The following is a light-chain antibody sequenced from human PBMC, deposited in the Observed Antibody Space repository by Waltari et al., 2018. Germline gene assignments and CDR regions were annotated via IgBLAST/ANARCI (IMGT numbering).Light chain of an antibody. J-gene: IGKJ1*01. CDR2: DAS. V-gene: IGKV3-20*01. CDR1: RSVSNNY. CDR3: QQYDNSKT. Sequence: EIVFTQSPGTLSLSPGERATLSCRASRSVSNNYLAWYQQRRGQAPRLLIYDASSRATGIPDRFSGSGSGTDFTLTISRLEPEDFAVYYCQQYDNSKTFGRGTKVEVK.